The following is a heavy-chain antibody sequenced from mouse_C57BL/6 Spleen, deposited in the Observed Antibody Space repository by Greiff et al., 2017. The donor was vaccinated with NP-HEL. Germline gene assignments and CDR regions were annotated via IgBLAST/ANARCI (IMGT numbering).Heavy chain of an antibody. J-gene: IGHJ2*01. CDR2: IDPSDSYT. CDR1: GYTFTSYW. CDR3: ARGANYYGSSPFDY. Sequence: QVQLQQPGAELVRPGTSVKLSCKASGYTFTSYWMHWVKQRPGQGLEWIGVIDPSDSYTNYNQTFKGKATLTVDTSSSTAYMQLSSLTSEDSAVYYCARGANYYGSSPFDYWGQGTTLTVSS. V-gene: IGHV1-59*01. D-gene: IGHD1-1*01.